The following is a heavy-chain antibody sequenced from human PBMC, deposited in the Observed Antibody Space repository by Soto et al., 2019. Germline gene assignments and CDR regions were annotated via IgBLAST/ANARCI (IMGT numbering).Heavy chain of an antibody. J-gene: IGHJ1*01. CDR3: PNANVMVVARSPLDH. D-gene: IGHD3-10*01. V-gene: IGHV4-38-2*02. Sequence: SETLSLTCTVSGYSISSCSYWGWVRQPPGKGPEWIASSYHGGTTFYNPSLRSRVTVSVGRSNNQFSLKLRAGTAADTAVYYCPNANVMVVARSPLDHCGHRTLVTVSS. CDR2: SYHGGTT. CDR1: GYSISSCSY.